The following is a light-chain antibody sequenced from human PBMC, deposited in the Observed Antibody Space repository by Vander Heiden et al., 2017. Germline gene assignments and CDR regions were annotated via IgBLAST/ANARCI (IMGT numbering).Light chain of an antibody. CDR3: GTWDSSLSAGGV. CDR2: DNN. Sequence: QSVLPQPPSVSAAPGQKAPISCSGSSSNIGNNYVSWYQQLPGTAPKLLIYDNNKRPSGIPDRFSGSKSGTSATLVITGLQTGDEADYYCGTWDSSLSAGGVFGTGTKVTVL. CDR1: SSNIGNNY. J-gene: IGLJ1*01. V-gene: IGLV1-51*01.